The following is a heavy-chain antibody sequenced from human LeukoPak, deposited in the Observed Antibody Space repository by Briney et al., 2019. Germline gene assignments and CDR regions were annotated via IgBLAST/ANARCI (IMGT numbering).Heavy chain of an antibody. CDR1: GFAFSTHG. V-gene: IGHV3-30*02. Sequence: GGSLRLSRAAPGFAFSTHGMHWVRQAPGKGLEWVALIRNDGNDQDYADSVKGRFTISRDNSKNTLYLQMINLRPEDAAVYYCAKKRYSGSDFRWSYYYYMDVWGQGTTVTVSS. CDR3: AKKRYSGSDFRWSYYYYMDV. D-gene: IGHD5-12*01. J-gene: IGHJ6*03. CDR2: IRNDGNDQ.